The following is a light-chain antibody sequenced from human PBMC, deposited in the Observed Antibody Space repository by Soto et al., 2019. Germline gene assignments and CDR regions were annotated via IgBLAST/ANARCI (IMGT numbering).Light chain of an antibody. J-gene: IGKJ3*01. Sequence: DIQMTQSPSSLSASVGDRVTITCRASQSISSYLNWYQQKPGKAPKLLIYAASSLQSGVPSRFRGSGSGTDFTLTISSLQPEDFAAYFCQHSYSTPFTFGPGTKVHIK. V-gene: IGKV1-39*01. CDR3: QHSYSTPFT. CDR1: QSISSY. CDR2: AAS.